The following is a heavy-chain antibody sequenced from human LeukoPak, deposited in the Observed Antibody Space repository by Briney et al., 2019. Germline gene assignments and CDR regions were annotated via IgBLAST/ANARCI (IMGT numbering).Heavy chain of an antibody. V-gene: IGHV1-18*01. CDR1: GYTFTSYG. CDR2: ISAYNGNT. CDR3: ARSDYYDSSGYYYDY. J-gene: IGHJ4*02. D-gene: IGHD3-22*01. Sequence: ASVKVSCKASGYTFTSYGISWVRQAPGQGLEWMGWISAYNGNTNYAQKLQGRVTMTTDTSTSTAYMELRSLRSDDTAVYYCARSDYYDSSGYYYDYWGQGTLVTVSS.